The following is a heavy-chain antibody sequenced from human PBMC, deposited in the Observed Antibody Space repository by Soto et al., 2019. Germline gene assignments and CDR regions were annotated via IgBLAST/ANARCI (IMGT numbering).Heavy chain of an antibody. J-gene: IGHJ4*02. CDR3: ARTTFYDIFTAYYSLFDY. Sequence: QVQLQESGPGLVKPSQTLTLTCTVSGGSISSGSFYWSWIRQHPGKGLEWIGHISDSGSSYYNPSLESRVTISVDTSKNQFSLKLSAVTAADTAVYFCARTTFYDIFTAYYSLFDYWGQGTPVTASS. D-gene: IGHD3-9*01. CDR1: GGSISSGSFY. V-gene: IGHV4-31*03. CDR2: ISDSGSS.